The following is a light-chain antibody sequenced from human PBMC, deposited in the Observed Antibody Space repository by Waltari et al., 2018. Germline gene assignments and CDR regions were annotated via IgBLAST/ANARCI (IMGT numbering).Light chain of an antibody. Sequence: QSVLTQPPSASETPGQRVAISCSGSRSNIGSNTVNWYQQLPGTAPTLLIYGNNQRPSGVPDRFSGSKSGTSASLAISGLQSEDEADYFCSAWDDSLNVWVFGGGTKLTVL. V-gene: IGLV1-44*01. CDR1: RSNIGSNT. CDR3: SAWDDSLNVWV. CDR2: GNN. J-gene: IGLJ3*02.